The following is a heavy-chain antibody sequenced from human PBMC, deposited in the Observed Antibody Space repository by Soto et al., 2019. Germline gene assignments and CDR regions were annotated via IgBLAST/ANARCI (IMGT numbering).Heavy chain of an antibody. V-gene: IGHV4-39*01. CDR3: ARTTRGYSYGSVDY. D-gene: IGHD5-18*01. CDR2: IYYSGST. CDR1: GGSISSSSYY. J-gene: IGHJ4*02. Sequence: SETLSLTCTVSGGSISSSSYYWGWIRQPPGKGLEWIGSIYYSGSTYYHPSLKSRVTISVDTSKNQFSLKLSSVTAADTAVYYCARTTRGYSYGSVDYWGQGTLVTVSS.